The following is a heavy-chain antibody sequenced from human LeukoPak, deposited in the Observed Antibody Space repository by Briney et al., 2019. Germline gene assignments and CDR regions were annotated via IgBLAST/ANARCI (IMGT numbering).Heavy chain of an antibody. CDR2: IYYSGST. Sequence: SETLSLTCTVSGGSISSYYWSWIRQPPGGGLEWIGYIYYSGSTNYNPSLKSRVTISVDTSKNQFSLKLSSVTAADTAVYYCARDNYYDSSGYTHDAFDIWGQGTMVTVSS. V-gene: IGHV4-59*01. CDR3: ARDNYYDSSGYTHDAFDI. D-gene: IGHD3-22*01. J-gene: IGHJ3*02. CDR1: GGSISSYY.